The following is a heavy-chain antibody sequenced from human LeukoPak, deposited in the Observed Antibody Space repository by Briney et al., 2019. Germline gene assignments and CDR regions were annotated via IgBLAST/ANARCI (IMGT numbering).Heavy chain of an antibody. CDR1: GYSSTSYW. D-gene: IGHD3-9*01. Sequence: GESLRISCKGSGYSSTSYWISWVRQMPGKGLEWMGRIDPSDSYTNYSPSFQGHVTISADKSISTAYLQWSSLKASDTAMYYCARHLSSSYDILTGPFDYWGQGTLVTVSS. J-gene: IGHJ4*02. CDR2: IDPSDSYT. CDR3: ARHLSSSYDILTGPFDY. V-gene: IGHV5-10-1*01.